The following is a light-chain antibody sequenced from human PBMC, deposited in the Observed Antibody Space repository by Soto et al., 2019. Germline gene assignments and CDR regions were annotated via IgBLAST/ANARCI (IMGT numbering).Light chain of an antibody. Sequence: DIQMTQSPSSLSASVGDRVTITCRASQIIANYLNWYQQKPGKAPNLLIYATSILQSGVPSRFSGSGSGTDFTLTISSLPPEDFSTYYCQQSFSTPPTFGQGNKLEI. CDR2: ATS. J-gene: IGKJ2*01. CDR3: QQSFSTPPT. CDR1: QIIANY. V-gene: IGKV1-39*01.